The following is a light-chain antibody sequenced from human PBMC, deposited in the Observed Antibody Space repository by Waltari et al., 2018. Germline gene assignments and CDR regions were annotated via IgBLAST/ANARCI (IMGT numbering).Light chain of an antibody. CDR1: NIGTKS. J-gene: IGLJ1*01. V-gene: IGLV3-21*01. Sequence: SYVLTQPPSGSVAPGESARSTCGGHNIGTKSDHWYQQKPGQAPVLVIYSDSDRPSGIPERFSGANSGNTATLTISRVEAGDEADYYCQVWEISRDHYVFGSGTEVTVL. CDR2: SDS. CDR3: QVWEISRDHYV.